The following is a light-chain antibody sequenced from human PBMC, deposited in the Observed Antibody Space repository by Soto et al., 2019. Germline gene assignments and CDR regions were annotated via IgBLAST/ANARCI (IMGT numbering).Light chain of an antibody. CDR1: QSVSRY. CDR3: QQRSDWPST. CDR2: DAS. J-gene: IGKJ4*01. Sequence: EIVLTQSPATLSLSPGERATLSCRASQSVSRYLAWYQQKPGQAPRLLIYDASNRATGMPARFSGSGSGTDFTLSISSLESVDFPVYYCQQRSDWPSTFGGGTKVQIK. V-gene: IGKV3-11*01.